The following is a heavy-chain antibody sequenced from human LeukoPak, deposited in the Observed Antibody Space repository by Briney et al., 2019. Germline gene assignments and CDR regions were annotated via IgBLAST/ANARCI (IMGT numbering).Heavy chain of an antibody. CDR3: AKGLYYKDRSGYPA. CDR1: GFTFNSYS. J-gene: IGHJ5*02. Sequence: GGSLRLSCGVSGFTFNSYSMNWVRQAPGKGLEWVASIIGSGTEMFYADSVKGRFTVPRDKSKNTLYLQMNSLRTEDTAVYYCAKGLYYKDRSGYPAWGQGTLVTISS. V-gene: IGHV3-21*01. CDR2: IIGSGTEM. D-gene: IGHD3-22*01.